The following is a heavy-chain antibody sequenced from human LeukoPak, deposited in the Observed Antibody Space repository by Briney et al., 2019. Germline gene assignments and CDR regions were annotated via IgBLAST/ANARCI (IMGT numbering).Heavy chain of an antibody. J-gene: IGHJ5*02. CDR3: AKDVIPATRDNPNWFDP. Sequence: PGGSLRLSCAASGFTFSSYGMHWVRQAPGKGLEWVAFIRYDGSNKYYADSVKGRFTISRDNSKNTLYLQMNSLRAEDTAVYYCAKDVIPATRDNPNWFDPWGQGTLVTVSS. D-gene: IGHD2-2*01. CDR1: GFTFSSYG. V-gene: IGHV3-30*02. CDR2: IRYDGSNK.